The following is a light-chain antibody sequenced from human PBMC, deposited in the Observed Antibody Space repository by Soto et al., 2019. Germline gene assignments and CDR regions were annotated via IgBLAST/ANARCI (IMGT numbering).Light chain of an antibody. CDR3: QQSYSTPAT. V-gene: IGKV1-39*01. CDR2: DES. J-gene: IGKJ3*01. CDR1: QSISSY. Sequence: DIPMTQSPSSLSASVGNRATITCRESQSISSYLNWYQQKPGKPPKLLIYDESSFQSGVPSRFSGCGSGTDFTLTISSLQPEDFATYYCQQSYSTPATLGPGTKVDIK.